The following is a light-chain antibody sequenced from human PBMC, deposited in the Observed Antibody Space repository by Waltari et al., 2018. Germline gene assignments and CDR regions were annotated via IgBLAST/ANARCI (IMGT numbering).Light chain of an antibody. Sequence: EIVLTQSPGTLSLSPGERATLPCRASHSVSSSYLAWYQQKPGQAPRVLIHGASNRATGIPDRFSGSGSGTDFTLTISRLEPEDFAVYYCQQYGSSPWTFGQGTKVEIK. J-gene: IGKJ1*01. CDR3: QQYGSSPWT. V-gene: IGKV3-20*01. CDR2: GAS. CDR1: HSVSSSY.